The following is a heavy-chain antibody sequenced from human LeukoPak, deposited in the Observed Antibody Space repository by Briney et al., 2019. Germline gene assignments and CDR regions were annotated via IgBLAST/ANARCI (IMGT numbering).Heavy chain of an antibody. CDR3: ARDVEERGVGGYYYYMDV. D-gene: IGHD3-16*01. J-gene: IGHJ6*03. CDR1: GYTFTSYG. CDR2: ISVYNGNT. Sequence: ASVKVSCKASGYTFTSYGISWVRQAPGQGREWMGWISVYNGNTKYVQKFQGRVTMTTDTSTRTAYMELRSLRSDDTAVYYCARDVEERGVGGYYYYMDVWGKGTTVTVSS. V-gene: IGHV1-18*01.